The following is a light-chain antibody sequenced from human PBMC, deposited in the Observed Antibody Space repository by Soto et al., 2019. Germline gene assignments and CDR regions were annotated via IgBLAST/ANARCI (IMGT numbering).Light chain of an antibody. V-gene: IGLV1-44*01. J-gene: IGLJ2*01. CDR2: SNN. CDR1: SSNIGSNT. CDR3: AAWDDRLNGVV. Sequence: QSVLTQPPSASGTPGQRVTISCSGSSSNIGSNTVNWYQQLPGTAPKLLIYSNNQRPSGVPDRFSGYKSGTSASLAISGLQSADEADYYCAAWDDRLNGVVFGGGTKLTVL.